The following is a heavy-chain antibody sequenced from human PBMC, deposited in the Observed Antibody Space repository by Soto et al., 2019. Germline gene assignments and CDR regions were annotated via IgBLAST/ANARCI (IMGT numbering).Heavy chain of an antibody. CDR1: GGSISSTNL. D-gene: IGHD1-1*01. J-gene: IGHJ4*01. V-gene: IGHV4-4*02. CDR2: IYHTGST. Sequence: SETLSLTCAVSGGSISSTNLWPWVRQPPGKGLEWIGEIYHTGSTTFNPSLKSRVTISVDKSKNHFSLKVSSVTAADTAVYFCARSPRSISTGGIDFWGQGILVTVSS. CDR3: ARSPRSISTGGIDF.